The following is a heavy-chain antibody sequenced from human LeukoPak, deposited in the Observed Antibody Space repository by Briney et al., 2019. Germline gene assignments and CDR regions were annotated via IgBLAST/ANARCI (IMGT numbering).Heavy chain of an antibody. CDR2: IYYSGST. D-gene: IGHD4-17*01. Sequence: SQTLSLTCTVSGGSISSGDYYWSWIRQPPGKGLEWIGYIYYSGSTYYNPSLKSRVTISVDTSKNQFSLKLSPVTAADTAIYYCARSNDYGDRNWFDPWGQGTLVSVSS. J-gene: IGHJ5*02. V-gene: IGHV4-30-4*01. CDR3: ARSNDYGDRNWFDP. CDR1: GGSISSGDYY.